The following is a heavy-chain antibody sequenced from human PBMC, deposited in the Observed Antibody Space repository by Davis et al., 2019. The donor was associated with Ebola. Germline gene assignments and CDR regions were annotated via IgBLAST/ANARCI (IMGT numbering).Heavy chain of an antibody. V-gene: IGHV5-51*01. D-gene: IGHD2-8*01. CDR1: GYSFSTHW. Sequence: GESLKISCKASGYSFSTHWIGWVRQKPGQGLEWMGIIHPGDSDTSYSPSFQGQVTFSVDKSTNTAYLQWSSLKASDTATYYCARPIPDCTHGVCNYFFDNWGQGTLVTVSS. CDR3: ARPIPDCTHGVCNYFFDN. J-gene: IGHJ4*02. CDR2: IHPGDSDT.